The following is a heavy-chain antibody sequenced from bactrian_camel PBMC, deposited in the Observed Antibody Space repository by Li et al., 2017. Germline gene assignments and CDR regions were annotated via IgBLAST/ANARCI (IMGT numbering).Heavy chain of an antibody. J-gene: IGHJ4*01. CDR1: GYTYTSNC. Sequence: HVQLVESGGGSVQAGGSLRLSCVASGYTYTSNCMGWFRRAPGKEREAVATLDSDGTTAYTDSVKGRFTISKDNALNILYLQMNSLKPEDTAVYYCAAECGGTGSTLEPSRYNYWGQGTQVTVS. CDR3: AAECGGTGSTLEPSRYNY. CDR2: LDSDGTT. V-gene: IGHV3S53*01. D-gene: IGHD7*01.